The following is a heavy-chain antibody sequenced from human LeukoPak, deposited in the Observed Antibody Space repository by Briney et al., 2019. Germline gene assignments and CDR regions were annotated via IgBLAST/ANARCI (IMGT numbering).Heavy chain of an antibody. CDR1: GFTFSSYG. V-gene: IGHV3-30*18. D-gene: IGHD1-1*01. J-gene: IGHJ6*03. CDR2: ISYDGSNK. CDR3: AKGQRGTSYRVYYYYMDV. Sequence: GRSLRLSCAASGFTFSSYGMHWVRQAPGKGLEGVAVISYDGSNKYYADSVKGRFTISRDNSKNTLYLQMNSLRAEDTAVYYCAKGQRGTSYRVYYYYMDVWGKGTTVTVSS.